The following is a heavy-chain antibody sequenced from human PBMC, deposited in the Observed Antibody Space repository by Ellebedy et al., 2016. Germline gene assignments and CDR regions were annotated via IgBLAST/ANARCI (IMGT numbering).Heavy chain of an antibody. CDR1: GLIFSNFF. V-gene: IGHV3-23*01. D-gene: IGHD2-15*01. Sequence: GGSLRLXXAASGLIFSNFFMSWVRQAPGKGLEWVSTISGGGDSTSLADSVKGRFTISRDNSKKTLYLQMNSLRSEDTAVYYCRVGHYSDYWGQGTLVTVSS. J-gene: IGHJ4*02. CDR2: ISGGGDST. CDR3: RVGHYSDY.